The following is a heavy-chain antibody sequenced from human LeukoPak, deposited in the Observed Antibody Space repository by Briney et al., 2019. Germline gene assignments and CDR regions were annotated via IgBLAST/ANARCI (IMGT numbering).Heavy chain of an antibody. J-gene: IGHJ6*02. Sequence: VASVKVSCKASGYTFTSNYIHWVRQAPGQGLEWMGMIYPRDGSTSYAQKFQGRVAVTRDTSTSTVHMELSGLRSEDTAVYYCARDLGGPYYYGMDVWGQGTTVTVSS. CDR2: IYPRDGST. V-gene: IGHV1-46*01. CDR1: GYTFTSNY. CDR3: ARDLGGPYYYGMDV. D-gene: IGHD3-16*01.